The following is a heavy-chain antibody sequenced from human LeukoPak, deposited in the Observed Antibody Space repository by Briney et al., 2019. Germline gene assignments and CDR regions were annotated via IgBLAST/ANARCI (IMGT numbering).Heavy chain of an antibody. CDR2: MNPNSGNT. D-gene: IGHD3-3*01. J-gene: IGHJ4*02. CDR3: ARGGSYDFWSGYRGTPLFDY. Sequence: ASVKVSCKASGYTFTSYDINWVRQATGQGLEWMGWMNPNSGNTGYAQKFQGRVTMTRNTSISTAYMELGSLRSEDTAVYYCARGGSYDFWSGYRGTPLFDYWGQGTLVTVSS. V-gene: IGHV1-8*01. CDR1: GYTFTSYD.